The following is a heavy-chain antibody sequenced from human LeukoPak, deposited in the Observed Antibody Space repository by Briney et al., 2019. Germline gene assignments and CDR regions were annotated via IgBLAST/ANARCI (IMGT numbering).Heavy chain of an antibody. CDR2: ISGGGGST. Sequence: PGGSLRLSCAASGFTFSSYAMSWVRQAPGKGLEWVSAISGGGGSTYYADSVKGRFTISRDNSKNTLYLQMNSLRAEDTAVYYCAKAPSYGSGSYYTTWGQGTLVTVSS. V-gene: IGHV3-23*01. CDR1: GFTFSSYA. D-gene: IGHD3-10*01. CDR3: AKAPSYGSGSYYTT. J-gene: IGHJ5*02.